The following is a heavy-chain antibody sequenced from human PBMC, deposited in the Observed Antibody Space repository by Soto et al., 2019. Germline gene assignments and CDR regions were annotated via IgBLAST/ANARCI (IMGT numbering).Heavy chain of an antibody. CDR3: TRVQKKYRTTSGVDFDS. D-gene: IGHD5-12*01. CDR2: LSWDGGTT. V-gene: IGHV3-43*01. J-gene: IGHJ4*02. Sequence: EVMLEESGGAVVQPGGSLRLSCVVSGFTFEEHTIHWVRQAPGKGLEWISLLSWDGGTTYYAESVKGRFTISRDSGTNSVFLQMDSLRSEDTALYYCTRVQKKYRTTSGVDFDSWGQGTQDTVSS. CDR1: GFTFEEHT.